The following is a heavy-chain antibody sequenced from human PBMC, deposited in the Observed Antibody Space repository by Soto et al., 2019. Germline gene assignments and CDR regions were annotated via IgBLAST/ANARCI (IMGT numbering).Heavy chain of an antibody. CDR1: GGSISRGGYY. CDR2: IYYSGST. CDR3: ARYSNWYYFDY. J-gene: IGHJ4*02. V-gene: IGHV4-31*03. Sequence: ASETLSLTCTVSGGSISRGGYYWSWMRQHPGKGLEWIGYIYYSGSTYYNPSLKSRVTISVDTSKNHFSLKLSSATAADTAVYYCARYSNWYYFDYWGQGTLVTVS. D-gene: IGHD4-4*01.